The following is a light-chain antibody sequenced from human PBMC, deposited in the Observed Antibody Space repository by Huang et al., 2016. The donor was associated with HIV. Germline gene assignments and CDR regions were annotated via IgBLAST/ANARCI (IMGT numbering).Light chain of an antibody. J-gene: IGKJ1*01. CDR2: GAS. CDR1: QSVSSN. CDR3: QQYNNWPSA. Sequence: ETVMTQSPATLSVSPGERATPSCRASQSVSSNLAWYQQKPGQAPRLLIYGASTRATGIPARFSGSGSGTEFTLTISSLQSEDFAVYYCQQYNNWPSAFGQGTKVEIK. V-gene: IGKV3-15*01.